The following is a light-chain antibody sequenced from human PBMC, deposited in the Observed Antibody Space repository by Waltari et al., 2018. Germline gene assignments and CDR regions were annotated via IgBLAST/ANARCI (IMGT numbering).Light chain of an antibody. Sequence: DIQMTQSPSSLSASVGDTLTITCRASQSISGDLNLYQQKPGKAPELLIYAASRLQSGVPSRFSGSGSGTDFTLTISSLQPEDFAIYYCQQSYSTLALTFGGGTKVEIK. J-gene: IGKJ4*01. CDR2: AAS. V-gene: IGKV1-39*01. CDR1: QSISGD. CDR3: QQSYSTLALT.